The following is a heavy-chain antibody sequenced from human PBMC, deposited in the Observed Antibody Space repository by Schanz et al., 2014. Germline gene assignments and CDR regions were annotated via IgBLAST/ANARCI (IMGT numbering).Heavy chain of an antibody. CDR1: GFIFSNSW. D-gene: IGHD3-3*01. J-gene: IGHJ4*02. CDR2: IKQDGSEK. V-gene: IGHV3-7*01. CDR3: ARGVRIDY. Sequence: EVQLVESGGGLVQPGGSLRLSCAASGFIFSNSWMSWVRQAPGKGLEWVANIKQDGSEKYYVDSVKGRFTISRDNAKNSLYLQMNSLTAEDTAVYYCARGVRIDYWGQGPLXTVSS.